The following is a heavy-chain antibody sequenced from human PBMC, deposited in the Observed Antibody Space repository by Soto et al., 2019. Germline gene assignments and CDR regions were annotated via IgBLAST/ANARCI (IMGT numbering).Heavy chain of an antibody. Sequence: PGGSLRLSCAASGFTFSSYSMNWVRQAPGKGLEWVSSISNSSSYIYYADSVKGRFTISRDNAKNSLYLQMNSLRAEDTAVYYCARDRRAAAGSSGREDAFDIWGQGTMVTVSS. V-gene: IGHV3-21*01. CDR2: ISNSSSYI. J-gene: IGHJ3*02. D-gene: IGHD6-13*01. CDR3: ARDRRAAAGSSGREDAFDI. CDR1: GFTFSSYS.